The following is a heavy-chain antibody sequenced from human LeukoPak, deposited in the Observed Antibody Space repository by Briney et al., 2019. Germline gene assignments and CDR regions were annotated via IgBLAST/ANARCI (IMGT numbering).Heavy chain of an antibody. D-gene: IGHD6-13*01. CDR2: IKQDGSEK. V-gene: IGHV3-7*04. J-gene: IGHJ4*02. CDR3: ARGPIAAAGYYYFDY. CDR1: GFTFSSYW. Sequence: PGGSLRLSCAASGFTFSSYWMGWVRQAPGKGLEWVANIKQDGSEKYYVDSVKGRFTISRDNAKNSLYLQMNSLRAEDTAVYYCARGPIAAAGYYYFDYCGQGTQVTVSS.